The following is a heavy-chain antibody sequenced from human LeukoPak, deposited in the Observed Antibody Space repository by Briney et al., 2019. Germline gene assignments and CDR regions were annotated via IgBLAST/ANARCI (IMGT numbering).Heavy chain of an antibody. Sequence: GESLKISCKGSGYIFTSYWIGWVRQMPGKGLEWMGIIYPGDSDTRYSPSFQGQVTISADKSISTAYLQWCSLKASDTAMYYCARHARYYYDSSGYRYYYYYYMDVWGKGTTVTVSS. V-gene: IGHV5-51*01. J-gene: IGHJ6*03. CDR1: GYIFTSYW. D-gene: IGHD3-22*01. CDR3: ARHARYYYDSSGYRYYYYYYMDV. CDR2: IYPGDSDT.